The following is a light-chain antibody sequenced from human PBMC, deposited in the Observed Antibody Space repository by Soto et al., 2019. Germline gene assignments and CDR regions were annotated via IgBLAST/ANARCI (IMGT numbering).Light chain of an antibody. J-gene: IGKJ4*01. CDR2: KAS. Sequence: DIQMTQSPSTLPASVGDRVTITCRASQSISSWLAWYQQKPGKAPKLLLYKASSLESGVPSRFSGSGSGTEFTLTISSLQPDDFATYYCQQYNSYPSFGGGTKVEIK. V-gene: IGKV1-5*03. CDR3: QQYNSYPS. CDR1: QSISSW.